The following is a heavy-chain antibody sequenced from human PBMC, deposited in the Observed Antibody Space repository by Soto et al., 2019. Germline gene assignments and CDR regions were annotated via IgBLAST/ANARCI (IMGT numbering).Heavy chain of an antibody. D-gene: IGHD6-6*01. CDR2: IYSNGDT. V-gene: IGHV4-31*03. CDR1: SDSMNSGGYY. CDR3: ARRGGSSSGYYYYAMDV. J-gene: IGHJ6*02. Sequence: SETLSLTCSVSSDSMNSGGYYWSWIRQHPGKGLEWIGYIYSNGDTYYNPSLKSRVTISVDTSKNQFSLNLTSVTAADTAVYYCARRGGSSSGYYYYAMDVWGQGTTVTSP.